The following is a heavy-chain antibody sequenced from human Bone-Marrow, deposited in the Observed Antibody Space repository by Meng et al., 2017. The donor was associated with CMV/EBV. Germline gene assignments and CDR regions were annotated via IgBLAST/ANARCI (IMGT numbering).Heavy chain of an antibody. J-gene: IGHJ5*02. Sequence: ASVKVSCKASGGTFSSYAINWVRQATGQGLEWMGWMNPNSGNTGYAQKFQGRVTMTRNTSISTAYMELSSLRSEDTAVYYCTLAHCSSTSCYGNWFDPWGQGTLVTVSS. D-gene: IGHD2-2*01. V-gene: IGHV1-8*02. CDR1: GGTFSSYA. CDR3: TLAHCSSTSCYGNWFDP. CDR2: MNPNSGNT.